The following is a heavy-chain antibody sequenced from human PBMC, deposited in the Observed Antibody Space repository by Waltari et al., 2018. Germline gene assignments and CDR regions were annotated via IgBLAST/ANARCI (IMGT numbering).Heavy chain of an antibody. Sequence: QVQLQESGPGLVKSSETLSLTCTVSGVSVSGYFWNWIRKAPGKGPEWLGYIRHTGDTKQNPSLKSRVTMSVDTSRNDFSLRLSSVTAADTAVYYCALWESGWRAFRFWGQGTLGTVSS. D-gene: IGHD6-19*01. CDR2: IRHTGDT. CDR1: GVSVSGYF. J-gene: IGHJ4*03. V-gene: IGHV4-59*08. CDR3: ALWESGWRAFRF.